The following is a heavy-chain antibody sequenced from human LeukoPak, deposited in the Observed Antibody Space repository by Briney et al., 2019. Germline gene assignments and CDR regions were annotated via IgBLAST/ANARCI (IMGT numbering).Heavy chain of an antibody. CDR2: ISHDGGSE. Sequence: GGSLRLSCVVSGFTIGNHGMHWVRQAPGKGLEWVAMISHDGGSEHYGDSVKGRLTISRDNSKNTLYLQMNSLRVEDTAVYYCASGAGGWELLTKSTFDYWGQGTLVTVSS. V-gene: IGHV3-30*03. CDR3: ASGAGGWELLTKSTFDY. J-gene: IGHJ4*02. CDR1: GFTIGNHG. D-gene: IGHD1-26*01.